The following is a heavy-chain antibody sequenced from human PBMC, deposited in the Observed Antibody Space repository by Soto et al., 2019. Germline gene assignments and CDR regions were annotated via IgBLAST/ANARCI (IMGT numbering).Heavy chain of an antibody. Sequence: LSLTCTVSGGSISSSSYYWGWIRQPPGKGLEWIGSIYYSGSTYYNPSLKSRVTISVDTSKNQFSLKLSSVTAADTAVYYCARQGSSWDPQRPGNWFDPWGQGTLVTVSS. CDR3: ARQGSSWDPQRPGNWFDP. V-gene: IGHV4-39*01. J-gene: IGHJ5*02. CDR1: GGSISSSSYY. D-gene: IGHD6-13*01. CDR2: IYYSGST.